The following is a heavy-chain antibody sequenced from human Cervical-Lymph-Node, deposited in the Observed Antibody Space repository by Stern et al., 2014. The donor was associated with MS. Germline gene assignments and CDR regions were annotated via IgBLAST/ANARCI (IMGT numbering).Heavy chain of an antibody. V-gene: IGHV3-30*01. CDR2: ISYYGSDK. CDR1: GFTFSYHA. Sequence: QVQLVQSGGGVVQPGRSLRLSCAASGFTFSYHAMHWVRQAPGKGLEWVALISYYGSDKNDADSVKGRFTISRDNSRNTLYLQMNSLRVDDTAVYYCARGGAVTTSDYYLDYWGQGILVTVSS. D-gene: IGHD4-17*01. CDR3: ARGGAVTTSDYYLDY. J-gene: IGHJ4*02.